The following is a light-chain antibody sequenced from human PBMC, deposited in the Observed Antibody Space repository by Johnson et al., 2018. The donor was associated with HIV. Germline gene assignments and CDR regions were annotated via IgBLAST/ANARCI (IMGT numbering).Light chain of an antibody. CDR2: DTI. Sequence: QSVLTQPPSVSAAPGQKVTISCSGSSSNIGSHYVSWYQQVPGTAPRLVIYDTIKRHSGIPDRFSGSKSGTSATLGITGLQTGDEADYYCGTWDRGLTAHYVFGGGTTVTVL. V-gene: IGLV1-51*01. CDR1: SSNIGSHY. J-gene: IGLJ1*01. CDR3: GTWDRGLTAHYV.